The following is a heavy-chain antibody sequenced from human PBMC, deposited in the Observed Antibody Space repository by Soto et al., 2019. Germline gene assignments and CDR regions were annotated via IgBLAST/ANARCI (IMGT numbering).Heavy chain of an antibody. J-gene: IGHJ4*02. Sequence: KASETLSLTCTVSGGSINTFYWSWVRQPAGKGLEWIGRIFSSGSTSFNPSLESRVAMSVDTSKNHFSLNLSSVTAADMAVYYCAREGSYGAYNFAHGIQLWSFDFWGQGALVTVSS. CDR1: GGSINTFY. V-gene: IGHV4-4*07. CDR2: IFSSGST. D-gene: IGHD5-18*01. CDR3: AREGSYGAYNFAHGIQLWSFDF.